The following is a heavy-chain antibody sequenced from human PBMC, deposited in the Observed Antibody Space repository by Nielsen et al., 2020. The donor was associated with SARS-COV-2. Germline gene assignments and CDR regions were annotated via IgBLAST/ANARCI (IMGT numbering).Heavy chain of an antibody. CDR2: VYYSGSP. V-gene: IGHV4-59*08. CDR3: SRADVVIVPAAISRGGDSYYYFLDV. J-gene: IGHJ6*03. D-gene: IGHD2-2*02. CDR1: GGSITGYF. Sequence: SETLSLTCTVSGGSITGYFWSWIRPPPGKGLEWIGYVYYSGSPNYNPSLKSRVTTSVDTSKNRFSLKLSSVTAADTAVYYCSRADVVIVPAAISRGGDSYYYFLDVWGKGTTVTVSS.